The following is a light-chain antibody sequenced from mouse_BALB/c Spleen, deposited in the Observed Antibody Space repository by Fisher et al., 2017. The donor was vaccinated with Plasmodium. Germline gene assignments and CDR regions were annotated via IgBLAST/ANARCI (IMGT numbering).Light chain of an antibody. CDR3: WQGTHFPLT. CDR2: YTS. J-gene: IGKJ5*01. Sequence: DIVITQTTVTLSVTPGDSVSLSCRASQSISNNLHWYQQKSHESPRLLINYTSQSISGIPSRFSGSGSGTDFTLKISRVETEVLGVYYCWQGTHFPLTFGAGTTLELK. V-gene: IGKV5-43*01. CDR1: QSISNN.